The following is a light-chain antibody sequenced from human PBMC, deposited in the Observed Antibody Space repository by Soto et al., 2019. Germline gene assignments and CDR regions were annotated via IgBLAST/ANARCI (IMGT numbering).Light chain of an antibody. CDR1: SSDVGGYNY. CDR2: EVS. Sequence: QSALTQPASVSGSPGQSITISCTGISSDVGGYNYVSWYQQHPGKAPKLMIYEVSNRPSGVSNRFSGSKSGNTASLTISGPQAEDEADYYCSSYTSSSTSYVFGTGTKVTVL. J-gene: IGLJ1*01. V-gene: IGLV2-14*01. CDR3: SSYTSSSTSYV.